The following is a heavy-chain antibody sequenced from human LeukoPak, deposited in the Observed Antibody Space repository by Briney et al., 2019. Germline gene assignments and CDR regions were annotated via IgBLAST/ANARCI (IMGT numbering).Heavy chain of an antibody. J-gene: IGHJ4*02. CDR3: TKSAPPWDFFDS. CDR1: GGSISSSIYY. Sequence: PSETLSLTCTVSGGSISSSIYYWGWVRQPPGKGLEWIANIYYSGVIYDNPSLKDRIVISVDTSKNQFSLKLNSVTAADTAVYYCTKSAPPWDFFDSWGQGALVTVSS. V-gene: IGHV4-39*07. CDR2: IYYSGVI.